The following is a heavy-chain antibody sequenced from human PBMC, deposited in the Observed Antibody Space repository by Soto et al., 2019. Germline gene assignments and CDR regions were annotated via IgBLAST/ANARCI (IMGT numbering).Heavy chain of an antibody. CDR2: ISGGGDET. J-gene: IGHJ4*02. D-gene: IGHD2-8*01. Sequence: EVQLLESGGGWVQPGGSLRLSCAASGFTFRNYAMTWVRQAPGKGLEWVSGISGGGDETYNADSVKGRFTISRDNSKNTQYRQMSRLRVEHTAIYYCVKDREAYNGVCDYFDHWGQGTLITVSS. CDR3: VKDREAYNGVCDYFDH. V-gene: IGHV3-23*01. CDR1: GFTFRNYA.